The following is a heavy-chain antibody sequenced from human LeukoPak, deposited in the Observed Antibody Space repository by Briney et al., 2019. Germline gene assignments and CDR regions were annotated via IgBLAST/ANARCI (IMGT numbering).Heavy chain of an antibody. CDR1: GFTFSSYS. J-gene: IGHJ3*02. Sequence: GGSLTLSCAASGFTFSSYSMNWVRQAPGKGLEWVSSISSSSSYIYYADSVKGRFTISRDNAKNSLYLQMNSLRAEDTAVYYCARDQGQYYDFWSGYYDAFDIWGQGTMVTVSS. V-gene: IGHV3-21*01. D-gene: IGHD3-3*01. CDR3: ARDQGQYYDFWSGYYDAFDI. CDR2: ISSSSSYI.